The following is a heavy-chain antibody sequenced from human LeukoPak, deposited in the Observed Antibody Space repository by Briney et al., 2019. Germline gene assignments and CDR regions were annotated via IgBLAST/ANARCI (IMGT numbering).Heavy chain of an antibody. Sequence: PGGSLRLSRAASGFTFSSYWMHWVRQAPGKGLVWVSRINSDGSSTSYADSVKGRFTISRDNAKNTLYLQMNSLRAEDTAVYYCAREGAYYDSSGYYYYCYMDVWGKGTTVTVSS. J-gene: IGHJ6*03. D-gene: IGHD3-22*01. CDR1: GFTFSSYW. V-gene: IGHV3-74*01. CDR3: AREGAYYDSSGYYYYCYMDV. CDR2: INSDGSST.